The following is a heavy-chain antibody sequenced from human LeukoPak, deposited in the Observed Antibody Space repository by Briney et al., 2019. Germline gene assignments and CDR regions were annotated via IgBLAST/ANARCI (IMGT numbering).Heavy chain of an antibody. D-gene: IGHD4/OR15-4a*01. CDR1: GFIFTNYW. CDR2: IKKDGSEK. V-gene: IGHV3-7*01. Sequence: GGSLRPSCASSGFIFTNYWMTWVRQAPGKGLEWVANIKKDGSEKYYVDSVKGRFIISRDDAKKSVYLQMNSLRAEDTAVYYCARGWRAMTVAYWGQGTLVTVFS. J-gene: IGHJ4*02. CDR3: ARGWRAMTVAY.